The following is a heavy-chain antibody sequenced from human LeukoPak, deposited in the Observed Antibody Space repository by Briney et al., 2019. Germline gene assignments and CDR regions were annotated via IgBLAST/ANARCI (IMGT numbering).Heavy chain of an antibody. J-gene: IGHJ3*02. Sequence: SETLSLTCTVSGYSISSGYYWGWIRQPPGKGLEWIGSIYHSGSTNYSPSLRSRVTISLDTSRNQFSLKLNSVTAADTAVYYCAKSNGYGLVDIWGQGTMVTVSS. CDR2: IYHSGST. D-gene: IGHD3-10*01. CDR3: AKSNGYGLVDI. CDR1: GYSISSGYY. V-gene: IGHV4-38-2*02.